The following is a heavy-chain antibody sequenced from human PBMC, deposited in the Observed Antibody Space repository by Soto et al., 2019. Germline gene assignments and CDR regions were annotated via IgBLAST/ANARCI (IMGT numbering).Heavy chain of an antibody. CDR1: GGTFSSYA. D-gene: IGHD2-2*01. CDR3: ARSPEPAAINYYYYYGMDV. J-gene: IGHJ6*02. Sequence: ASVKVSCKASGGTFSSYAISWVRQAPGQGLEWMGGIIPIFGTANYAQKFQGRVTITADESTSTAYMELSSLRSEDTAVYYCARSPEPAAINYYYYYGMDVWGQGTTVTVSS. CDR2: IIPIFGTA. V-gene: IGHV1-69*13.